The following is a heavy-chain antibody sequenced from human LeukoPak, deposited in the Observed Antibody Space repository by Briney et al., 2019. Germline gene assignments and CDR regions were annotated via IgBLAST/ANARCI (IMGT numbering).Heavy chain of an antibody. V-gene: IGHV4-34*01. CDR2: INHGGST. D-gene: IGHD3-22*01. CDR1: GGSFSGHY. Sequence: SETLSLTCAVSGGSFSGHYWNWIRQPPGKGLEWIGEINHGGSTNYNPSLKSRVTISVDTSQKQFSLRLSSVTAADTAVYYCARRGSHYYDSSGYSPWGQGTLVTVSS. J-gene: IGHJ5*02. CDR3: ARRGSHYYDSSGYSP.